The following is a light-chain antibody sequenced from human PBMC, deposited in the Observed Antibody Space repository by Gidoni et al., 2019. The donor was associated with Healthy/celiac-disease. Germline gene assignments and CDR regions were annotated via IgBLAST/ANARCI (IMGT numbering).Light chain of an antibody. V-gene: IGKV1-39*01. CDR3: LQGYSTPPDT. CDR1: QSISSY. J-gene: IGKJ2*01. CDR2: AAS. Sequence: DIQMTQSPSSLSASVGDRVTITCRASQSISSYLNWYQQKPGKAPKLQIYAASSLQRGVPSRFSGNGSDTASTLTISSLQPEDFATYYCLQGYSTPPDTVAPATTLEIK.